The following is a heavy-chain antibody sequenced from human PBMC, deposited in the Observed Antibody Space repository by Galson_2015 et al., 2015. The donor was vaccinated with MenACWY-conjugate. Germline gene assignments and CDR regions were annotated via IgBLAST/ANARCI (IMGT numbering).Heavy chain of an antibody. CDR3: ARDFSYYGSDTPGYFDY. J-gene: IGHJ4*02. V-gene: IGHV3-48*04. D-gene: IGHD3-10*01. CDR1: GFTFSSYS. CDR2: ISSSSSTI. Sequence: SLRLSCAASGFTFSSYSMNWVRQAPGKGLEWVSYISSSSSTIYYADSVKGRFTISRDNAKNSLYLQMNSLRAEDTAVYYCARDFSYYGSDTPGYFDYWGQGALVTVSS.